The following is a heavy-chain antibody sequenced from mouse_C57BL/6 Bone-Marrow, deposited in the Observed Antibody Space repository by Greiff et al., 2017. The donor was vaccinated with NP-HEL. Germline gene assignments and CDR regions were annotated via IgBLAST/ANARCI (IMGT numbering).Heavy chain of an antibody. V-gene: IGHV14-2*01. D-gene: IGHD2-10*02. CDR1: GFNIKDYY. J-gene: IGHJ2*01. CDR3: ARGYGNYVTYYFDY. Sequence: EVKVEESGAELVKPGASVKLSCTASGFNIKDYYMHWVKQRTEQGLEWIGRIDPEDGETKYAPKFQGKTTITADTSSNTAYLQLSSLTSEDTAVYYCARGYGNYVTYYFDYWGQGTTLTVSS. CDR2: IDPEDGET.